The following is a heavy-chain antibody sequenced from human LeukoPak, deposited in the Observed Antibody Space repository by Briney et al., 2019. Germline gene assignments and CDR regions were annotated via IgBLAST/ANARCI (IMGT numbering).Heavy chain of an antibody. CDR3: ATPTGSYPVGFDN. CDR1: GFTFSTYA. V-gene: IGHV3-23*01. Sequence: GGSLRLSCAASGFTFSTYAMSWVRQAGGRGLEWVSSISCSHNTTYSADSVKGRFTISSDNSSNTLYLQMNSLRVEDTAIYYCATPTGSYPVGFDNWGQGTLVTVSS. D-gene: IGHD1-26*01. J-gene: IGHJ4*02. CDR2: ISCSHNTT.